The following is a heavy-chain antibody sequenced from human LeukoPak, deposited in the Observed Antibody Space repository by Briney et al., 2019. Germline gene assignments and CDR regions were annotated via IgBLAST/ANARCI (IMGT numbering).Heavy chain of an antibody. CDR1: GFTFSSYA. V-gene: IGHV3-30-3*01. D-gene: IGHD3-3*01. J-gene: IGHJ4*02. CDR3: ARVQFDFWSGFDY. Sequence: GGSLRLSCAASGFTFSSYAMHWVRQAPGKGLEWVAVISYDGSNKYYADSVKGRFTISRDNSKNTLYLQMNSLRAEDTAVYYCARVQFDFWSGFDYWGQGTLVTVSS. CDR2: ISYDGSNK.